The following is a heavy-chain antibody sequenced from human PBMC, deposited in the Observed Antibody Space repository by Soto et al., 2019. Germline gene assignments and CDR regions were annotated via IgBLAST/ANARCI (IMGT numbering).Heavy chain of an antibody. V-gene: IGHV5-51*01. CDR1: GYSFTNTW. CDR2: IYPGDSDS. D-gene: IGHD3-10*01. CDR3: AIPSGSDTFSDAFHI. J-gene: IGHJ3*02. Sequence: LGESLKISCKGSGYSFTNTWIAWVRQMPGKGLEWMGIIYPGDSDSRYSPSFRGQVTISADKSVTTAYLQWNSLKASDTALYYCAIPSGSDTFSDAFHIWGQGPMV.